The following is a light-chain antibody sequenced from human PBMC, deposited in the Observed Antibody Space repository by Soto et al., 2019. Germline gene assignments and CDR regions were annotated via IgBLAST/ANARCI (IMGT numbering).Light chain of an antibody. CDR2: AVS. J-gene: IGKJ4*01. CDR3: QQYGSSPLT. Sequence: EIVLTQSPGTLSLSPGEGATLPCRASQSLSNTYLAWYQQKPGQAPRLLIYAVSSRATGIPDRFSGSGSGTDFTLTISRLEPEDFAVYYCQQYGSSPLTFGGGTKVEIK. CDR1: QSLSNTY. V-gene: IGKV3-20*01.